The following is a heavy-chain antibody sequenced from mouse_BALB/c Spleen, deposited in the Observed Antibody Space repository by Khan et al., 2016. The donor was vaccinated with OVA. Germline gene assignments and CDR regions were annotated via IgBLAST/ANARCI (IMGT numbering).Heavy chain of an antibody. D-gene: IGHD2-10*01. V-gene: IGHV2-6-1*01. Sequence: VQRVESGPGLVAPSQSLSITCTISGFSLTNYGVHWVRQPPGKGLEWLVVIWSDGSTTYNSALKSRLTISKDNSKSQIFLKMNSLQTDDTAMYFCARQPYYHYNIMDYWGQGTSVTVSS. CDR1: GFSLTNYG. J-gene: IGHJ4*01. CDR2: IWSDGST. CDR3: ARQPYYHYNIMDY.